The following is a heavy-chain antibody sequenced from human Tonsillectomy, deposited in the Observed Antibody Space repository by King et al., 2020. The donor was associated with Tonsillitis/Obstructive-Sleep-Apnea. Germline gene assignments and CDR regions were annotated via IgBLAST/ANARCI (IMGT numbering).Heavy chain of an antibody. CDR2: IKQDGSEK. D-gene: IGHD3-3*01. CDR3: AREFGVVNLYDY. Sequence: VQLVESGGGLVQPGESLRLSCTASGFTFSSYWMSWVRQAPGKGLEWVANIKQDGSEKYYVDSVKGRFTISRDNAKNSLYLQMNSLRAEDTAGYYCAREFGVVNLYDYWGQGTLVTVSS. V-gene: IGHV3-7*01. CDR1: GFTFSSYW. J-gene: IGHJ4*02.